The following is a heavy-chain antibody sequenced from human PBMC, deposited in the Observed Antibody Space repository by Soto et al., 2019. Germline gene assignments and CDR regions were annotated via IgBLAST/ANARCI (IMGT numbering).Heavy chain of an antibody. Sequence: QVQLVESGGGVVQPGRSLRLSCAASGFTFSSYGMHWVRQAPGKGLEWVAVISYDGSNKYYADSVKGRFTISRDNSKNTLDLQMNRLRAEDTAVYYWAKDLGHGGRGAFDIWGQGTMVTVSS. CDR1: GFTFSSYG. CDR2: ISYDGSNK. CDR3: AKDLGHGGRGAFDI. V-gene: IGHV3-30*18. J-gene: IGHJ3*02. D-gene: IGHD7-27*01.